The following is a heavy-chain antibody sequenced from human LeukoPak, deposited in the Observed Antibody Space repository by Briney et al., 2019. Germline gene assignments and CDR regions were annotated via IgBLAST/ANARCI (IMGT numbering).Heavy chain of an antibody. J-gene: IGHJ4*02. V-gene: IGHV3-21*01. Sequence: PGGSLRLSCAASGFTFSSYSMNWVRQAPGKGLEWVSSISSSSSYIYYADSVKGRFTISRDNAKNSLYLQMNSLRAEDTAVYYCARKAVPAATWYYFDYWGQGTLVTVSS. CDR1: GFTFSSYS. CDR3: ARKAVPAATWYYFDY. D-gene: IGHD2-2*01. CDR2: ISSSSSYI.